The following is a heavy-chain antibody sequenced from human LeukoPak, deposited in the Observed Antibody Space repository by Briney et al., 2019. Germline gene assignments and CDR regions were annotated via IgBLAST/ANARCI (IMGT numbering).Heavy chain of an antibody. D-gene: IGHD2-2*01. J-gene: IGHJ4*02. V-gene: IGHV3-48*01. CDR3: AKDRWDIVVVPAASFDY. CDR1: GFTFNDYS. Sequence: PGGSLTLSCAASGFTFNDYSMNWVRQAPGKGLEWVSYIGTGGVTTYYADSVEGRFTISRDNSKNTLYLQMNSLRAEDTAVYYCAKDRWDIVVVPAASFDYWGQGTLVTVSS. CDR2: IGTGGVTT.